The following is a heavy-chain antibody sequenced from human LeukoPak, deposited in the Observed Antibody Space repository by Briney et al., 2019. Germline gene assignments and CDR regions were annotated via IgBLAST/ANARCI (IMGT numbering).Heavy chain of an antibody. Sequence: GRSLRLSCVASGFTFSNYVMHWVRQAPGTGLEWVALISYDGSNENYADSVKGRFTISRDNSKNTLYLQMNSLRAEDTAVYYCARVFRITKTTGMDVWGQGTTVTVSS. CDR1: GFTFSNYV. CDR3: ARVFRITKTTGMDV. D-gene: IGHD3-10*01. V-gene: IGHV3-30-3*01. CDR2: ISYDGSNE. J-gene: IGHJ6*02.